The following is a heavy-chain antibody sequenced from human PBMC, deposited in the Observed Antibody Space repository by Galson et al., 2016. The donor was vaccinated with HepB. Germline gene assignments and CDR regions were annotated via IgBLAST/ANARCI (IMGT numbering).Heavy chain of an antibody. CDR2: TYHTSNWYS. D-gene: IGHD2-15*01. J-gene: IGHJ4*02. CDR1: GDSVSSKSAA. Sequence: CAISGDSVSSKSAAWNWIRHSPSRGLEWLGRTYHTSNWYSDYALSVKSRITINPDTSKNQFSLQLNSVTPEDTAVYYCARGHLVVPFSFYFDYWGQGSLVTVSP. CDR3: ARGHLVVPFSFYFDY. V-gene: IGHV6-1*01.